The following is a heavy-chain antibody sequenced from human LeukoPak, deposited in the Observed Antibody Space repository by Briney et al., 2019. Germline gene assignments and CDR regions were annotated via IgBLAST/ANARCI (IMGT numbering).Heavy chain of an antibody. CDR2: IYHSGST. CDR3: ARNPQDYIDCSSTSCTADY. V-gene: IGHV4-30-2*01. J-gene: IGHJ4*02. CDR1: GGSISSAGYY. D-gene: IGHD2-2*01. Sequence: SETLSLTCTVSGGSISSAGYYWNWIRQPPGRDLEWIGYIYHSGSTYYNPSLKSRVTISADWSKNQFSLKLSSVTAADTAVYYCARNPQDYIDCSSTSCTADYWGQGTLVTVSS.